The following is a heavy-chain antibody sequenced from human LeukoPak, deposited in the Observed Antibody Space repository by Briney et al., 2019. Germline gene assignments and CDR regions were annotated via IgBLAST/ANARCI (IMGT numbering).Heavy chain of an antibody. J-gene: IGHJ1*01. CDR1: GFTFSDYY. CDR2: ITGGDDT. V-gene: IGHV3-23*01. Sequence: GGSLRLSCAASGFTFSDYYMSWIRQAPGKGLEWVSAITGGDDTYYADSVKGRFTISRDISKNTLYLQMNSLRAEDTAVYYCAKDHGDYAYFQHWGQGTLVTVSS. CDR3: AKDHGDYAYFQH. D-gene: IGHD4-17*01.